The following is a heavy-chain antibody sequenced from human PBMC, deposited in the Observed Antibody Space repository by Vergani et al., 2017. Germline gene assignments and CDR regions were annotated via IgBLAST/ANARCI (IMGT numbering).Heavy chain of an antibody. CDR1: GFTVSSNY. V-gene: IGHV3-53*02. CDR3: ARDAAARSFDY. J-gene: IGHJ4*02. CDR2: IYSGGST. D-gene: IGHD6-6*01. Sequence: EVQLVETGGGLIQPGGSLRLSCAASGFTVSSNYMSWVRQAPGKGLEWVSVIYSGGSTYYADSVKGRFTISRDNSKNTLYLQMNSLRAEDTAVYYCARDAAARSFDYWGQGTLVTVSS.